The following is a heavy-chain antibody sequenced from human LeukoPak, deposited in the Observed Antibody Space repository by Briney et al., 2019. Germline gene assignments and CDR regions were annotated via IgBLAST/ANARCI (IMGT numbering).Heavy chain of an antibody. D-gene: IGHD3-22*01. CDR3: AREGNPDYYDSSGYDY. CDR2: ISSSGSTI. V-gene: IGHV3-11*01. CDR1: GGSFSDYY. Sequence: KPSETLSLTCAVYGGSFSDYYMSWIRQAPGKGLEWVSYISSSGSTIYYADSVKGRFTISRDNAKNSLYLQMNSLRAEDTAVYYCAREGNPDYYDSSGYDYWGQGTLVTVSS. J-gene: IGHJ4*02.